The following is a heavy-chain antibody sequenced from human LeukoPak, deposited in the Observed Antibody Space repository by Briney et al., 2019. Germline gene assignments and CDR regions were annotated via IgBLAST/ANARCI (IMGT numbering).Heavy chain of an antibody. CDR3: ARDDCGDTCYPGGY. Sequence: GASVKVSCKASGYIFTKYVVHWVRQAPGQRPEWMGWIKAGNGDTKYSQNFQGRLTITRDTSASTVYMELSSLTSEDTALYYCARDDCGDTCYPGGYWGQGTPVTVSS. V-gene: IGHV1-3*01. CDR2: IKAGNGDT. J-gene: IGHJ4*02. CDR1: GYIFTKYV. D-gene: IGHD2-21*01.